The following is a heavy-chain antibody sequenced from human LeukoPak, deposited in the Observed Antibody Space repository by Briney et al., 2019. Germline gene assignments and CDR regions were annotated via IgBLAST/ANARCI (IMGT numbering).Heavy chain of an antibody. CDR3: AKASWVSTADAVL. D-gene: IGHD3-16*01. Sequence: GGSLRLSCAASGFAFSSYAMSWVREAPARGLEWVSSLRGNGDTFYADSVKGRFTLSRDESRNTVYLQLSKLRVEDTAVYYCAKASWVSTADAVLWGQGTVVTVSS. CDR1: GFAFSSYA. J-gene: IGHJ4*02. V-gene: IGHV3-23*01. CDR2: LRGNGDT.